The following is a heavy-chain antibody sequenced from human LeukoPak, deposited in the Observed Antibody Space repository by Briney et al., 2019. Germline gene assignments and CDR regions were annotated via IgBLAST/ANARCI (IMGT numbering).Heavy chain of an antibody. Sequence: SETLTLTCTVSGASVTDYYWSWIRQSPGKGLEWISYIHHSGNSDYNPSLRSRVTTSLDTSKNQFSLNLISVTAADTAVYYCTRGHWGLQSWSQGTLVTVSS. CDR2: IHHSGNS. CDR3: TRGHWGLQS. V-gene: IGHV4-59*02. D-gene: IGHD7-27*01. CDR1: GASVTDYY. J-gene: IGHJ5*02.